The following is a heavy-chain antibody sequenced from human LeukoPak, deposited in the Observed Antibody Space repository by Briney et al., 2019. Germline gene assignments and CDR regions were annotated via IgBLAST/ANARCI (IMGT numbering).Heavy chain of an antibody. CDR3: AASPLYDSSGYFPPPPFDY. V-gene: IGHV1-58*01. CDR1: GFTFTSSA. Sequence: GTSVKVSCKASGFTFTSSAVQWVRQARGQRLEWIGWIVVGSGNANYAQKFQERVTISRDMSTSTAYMELSSLKPEAPAVFFCAASPLYDSSGYFPPPPFDYWGQGTLVTVSS. CDR2: IVVGSGNA. D-gene: IGHD3-22*01. J-gene: IGHJ4*02.